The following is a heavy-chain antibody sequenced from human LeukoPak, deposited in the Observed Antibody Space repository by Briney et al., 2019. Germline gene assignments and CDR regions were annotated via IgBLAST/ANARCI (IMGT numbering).Heavy chain of an antibody. CDR3: ARGLQETLAWLKALSAFDI. CDR2: INPNSGGT. D-gene: IGHD5-24*01. CDR1: GYTFTGYY. V-gene: IGHV1-2*02. J-gene: IGHJ3*02. Sequence: ASVKVSCKASGYTFTGYYMHWVRQAPGQGLEWMGWINPNSGGTNYAQKFQGRVTMTRDTSISTAYMELSRLRSDDTAVYYCARGLQETLAWLKALSAFDIWGQGTMVTVSS.